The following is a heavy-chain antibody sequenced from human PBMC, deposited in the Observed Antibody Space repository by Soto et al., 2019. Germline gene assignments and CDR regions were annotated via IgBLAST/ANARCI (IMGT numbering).Heavy chain of an antibody. CDR3: ARGWELRD. J-gene: IGHJ4*02. Sequence: QVQLVECGGGLVKPGGSLRLSCAASGFTFTDDFMTWIRQTPGKGLEWLSSINSGGYSVYYAESVKGRFTISRDNAKNSVYLQMNSLRGEDTAVYYCARGWELRDWGQGTLVSVSS. CDR2: INSGGYSV. CDR1: GFTFTDDF. D-gene: IGHD1-26*01. V-gene: IGHV3-11*01.